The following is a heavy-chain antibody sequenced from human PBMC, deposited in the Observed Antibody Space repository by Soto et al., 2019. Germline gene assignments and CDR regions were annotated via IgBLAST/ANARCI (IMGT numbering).Heavy chain of an antibody. CDR2: IKQDGSEK. V-gene: IGHV3-7*03. Sequence: VSLRLSCAASGFTFSSYWMSWVRQAPGKGLEWVANIKQDGSEKYYVDSVKGRFTISRDNAKNSLYLQMNSLRAEDTAVYYCARDTSYYDFWSGYVGGYYFDYWGQGTLVTVSS. CDR3: ARDTSYYDFWSGYVGGYYFDY. CDR1: GFTFSSYW. D-gene: IGHD3-3*01. J-gene: IGHJ4*02.